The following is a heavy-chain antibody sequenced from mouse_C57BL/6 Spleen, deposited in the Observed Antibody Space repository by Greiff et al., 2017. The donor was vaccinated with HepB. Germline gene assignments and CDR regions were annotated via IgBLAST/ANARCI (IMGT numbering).Heavy chain of an antibody. CDR1: GYTFTDYY. CDR3: AITTVVAKD. D-gene: IGHD1-1*01. Sequence: VQLQQSGPELVKPGASVKISCKASGYTFTDYYMNWVKQSHGKSLEWIGDINPNNGGTSYNQKFKGKATLTVDKSSSTAYMELRSLTSEDSAVYYCAITTVVAKDWGQGTTLTVSS. V-gene: IGHV1-26*01. J-gene: IGHJ2*01. CDR2: INPNNGGT.